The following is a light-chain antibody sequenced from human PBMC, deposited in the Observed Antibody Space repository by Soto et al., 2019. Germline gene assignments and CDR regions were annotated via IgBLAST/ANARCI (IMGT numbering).Light chain of an antibody. V-gene: IGKV3-20*01. CDR1: QSLGSN. CDR3: QQYGSPGT. J-gene: IGKJ1*01. Sequence: IVMTQSPATLSLSPGERATLSCRASQSLGSNLAWYQQKPGQAPRLLIYGASNRATGIPDRFSGSGSGTDFTLTISRLEPDDFAVYYCQQYGSPGTFGQGTKVDIK. CDR2: GAS.